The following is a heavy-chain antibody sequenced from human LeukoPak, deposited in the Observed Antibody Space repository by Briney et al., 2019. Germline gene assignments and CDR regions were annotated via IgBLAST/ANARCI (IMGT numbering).Heavy chain of an antibody. V-gene: IGHV4-61*02. CDR1: GGSISSGSYY. CDR3: ARRKGGSGGLQEPYYYMDV. CDR2: IYTSGST. Sequence: SETLSLTCTVSGGSISSGSYYWSWIRQPAGKGLEWIGRIYTSGSTNYNPSLKSRVTISVDTSKNQFSLKLSSVTAADTAVYYCARRKGGSGGLQEPYYYMDVWGKGTTVTISS. J-gene: IGHJ6*03. D-gene: IGHD3-10*01.